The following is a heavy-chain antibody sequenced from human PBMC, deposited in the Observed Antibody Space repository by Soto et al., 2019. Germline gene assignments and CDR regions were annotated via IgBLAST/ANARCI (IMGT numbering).Heavy chain of an antibody. D-gene: IGHD1-26*01. CDR2: ITNSGSTT. CDR1: GFTFSDYY. J-gene: IGHJ4*02. V-gene: IGHV3-11*01. Sequence: PGGSLRLSCAASGFTFSDYYTSWIRQAPGKGLEYISSITNSGSTTYAASVKGRFTISRDNAKNSLYLQMNSLRVEDTAVYYCARVGWVAATFFDYWGPGTLVTVSS. CDR3: ARVGWVAATFFDY.